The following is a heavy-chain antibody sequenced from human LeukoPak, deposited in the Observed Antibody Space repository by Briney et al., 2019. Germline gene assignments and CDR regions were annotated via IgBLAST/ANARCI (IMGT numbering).Heavy chain of an antibody. CDR1: GYTFTAYY. J-gene: IGHJ5*01. Sequence: ASVKVSCKASGYTFTAYYIHWVRQAPGQGLERMGRINPNSGGTNYAQKFQGRVTMTRDTSINTAYMELSRLRSDDTAVYYCARPWEITMSERSYNWFDSWGQGTLVTVSS. CDR3: ARPWEITMSERSYNWFDS. V-gene: IGHV1-2*02. D-gene: IGHD1-26*01. CDR2: INPNSGGT.